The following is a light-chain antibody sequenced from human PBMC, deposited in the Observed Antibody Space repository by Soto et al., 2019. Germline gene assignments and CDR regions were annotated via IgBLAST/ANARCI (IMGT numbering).Light chain of an antibody. J-gene: IGLJ1*01. V-gene: IGLV2-14*01. CDR3: SSYRSTSTPNV. CDR2: DVS. Sequence: QSALTQPASVSGSPGQSITISCTGTSSDVGGYNYVSWYQQHPGKAPKLMIYDVSNRPSGVSNRLSGSKSGNTASLTISGLRAEDEADYYCSSYRSTSTPNVFAIGTKLTAL. CDR1: SSDVGGYNY.